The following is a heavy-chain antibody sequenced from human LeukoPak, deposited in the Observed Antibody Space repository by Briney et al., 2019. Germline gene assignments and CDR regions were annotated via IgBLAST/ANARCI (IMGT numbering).Heavy chain of an antibody. J-gene: IGHJ6*03. CDR1: GYSISSGYY. D-gene: IGHD3-10*01. Sequence: SETLSLTCTVSGYSISSGYYWGWIRQPPGKGLEWIGSIYHSGSTYYNPSLKSRVTISLDTSKNQFSLKLRSVTAADTAVYYCAKGSGGYYYYMDVWGKGTTVTVSS. V-gene: IGHV4-38-2*02. CDR3: AKGSGGYYYYMDV. CDR2: IYHSGST.